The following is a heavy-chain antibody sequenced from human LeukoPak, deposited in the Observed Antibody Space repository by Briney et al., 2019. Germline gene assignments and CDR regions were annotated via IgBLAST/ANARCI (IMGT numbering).Heavy chain of an antibody. V-gene: IGHV1-18*01. Sequence: GASLKVSCKASGYTLISYGISWVRQAPGQGLESMGWISAYNGNTNYAQKVQGRVTMTTDTSTSTAYMELRSLRSDDTAVYYCARERITMFRGYFDYWGQGTLVTVSS. J-gene: IGHJ4*02. D-gene: IGHD3-10*01. CDR3: ARERITMFRGYFDY. CDR1: GYTLISYG. CDR2: ISAYNGNT.